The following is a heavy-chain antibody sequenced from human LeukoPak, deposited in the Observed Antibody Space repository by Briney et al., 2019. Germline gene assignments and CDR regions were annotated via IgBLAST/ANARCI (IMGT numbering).Heavy chain of an antibody. CDR2: ISGSGGST. CDR3: AKDRDYYDSSGLFDY. CDR1: GFTFSSYA. V-gene: IGHV3-23*01. D-gene: IGHD3-22*01. Sequence: GGSLRLSCAASGFTFSSYAMSWVRQAPGKWLEWVSAISGSGGSTYYADSVKGRFTISRDNSKNTLYLQMNSLRAEDTAVYYCAKDRDYYDSSGLFDYWGQGTLVTVSS. J-gene: IGHJ4*02.